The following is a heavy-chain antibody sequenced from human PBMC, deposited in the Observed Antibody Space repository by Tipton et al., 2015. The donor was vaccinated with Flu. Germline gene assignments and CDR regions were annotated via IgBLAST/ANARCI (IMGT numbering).Heavy chain of an antibody. V-gene: IGHV4-34*01. CDR3: ARSFRVAVIGGLDV. CDR2: LDHTGSA. Sequence: TLSLTCSVSGGSLTGYNWSWIRRTPGKELQWIGELDHTGSADYSPSLKGRVTISIDTSKNQVSLILTSVTAADTAVYYCARSFRVAVIGGLDVWGQGTTVVVSS. D-gene: IGHD2-21*01. J-gene: IGHJ6*02. CDR1: GGSLTGYN.